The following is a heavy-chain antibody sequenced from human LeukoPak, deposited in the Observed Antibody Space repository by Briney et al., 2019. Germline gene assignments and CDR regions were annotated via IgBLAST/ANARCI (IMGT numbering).Heavy chain of an antibody. J-gene: IGHJ4*02. CDR2: ISGSGGST. CDR1: GFTFSSYA. D-gene: IGHD6-13*01. V-gene: IGHV3-23*01. Sequence: GGSLRLSCAASGFTFSSYAMSWVRQAPGKGLEWVSAISGSGGSTYYADSVKGRFIISTDSSKNTLYLQMNSLRAEDTAVYYCARDTKLSSSWSLDYWGQGTLVTVSS. CDR3: ARDTKLSSSWSLDY.